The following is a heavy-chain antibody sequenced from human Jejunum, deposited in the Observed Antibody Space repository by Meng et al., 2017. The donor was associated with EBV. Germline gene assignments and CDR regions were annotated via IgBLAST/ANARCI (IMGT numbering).Heavy chain of an antibody. V-gene: IGHV7-4-1*02. CDR3: ARVRPGGGWFDP. Sequence: QGQLVKSGSELKKLGASVKVSCKASGYTVTSSGINWVRQAPGQGLEWMGWINTNTGYPTYAQDFTGRFVFSLDTSVSTAYLQITSLSTEDNAVYYCARVRPGGGWFDPWGQGTLVTVSS. CDR2: INTNTGYP. CDR1: GYTVTSSG. D-gene: IGHD2-8*02. J-gene: IGHJ5*02.